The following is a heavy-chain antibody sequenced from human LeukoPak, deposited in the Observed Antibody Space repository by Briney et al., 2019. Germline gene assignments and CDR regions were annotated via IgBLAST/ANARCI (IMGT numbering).Heavy chain of an antibody. J-gene: IGHJ4*02. Sequence: SETLSLTCTVSGGSISSSSDYWAWIRQPPGKGLEWIGSIFYTGSTYYNPSLKSRVTISVDTSKNQFSLKLSSVTAADTAVYYCARRCKYYYDSSGYCNYFDYWGQGTLVTVSS. CDR3: ARRCKYYYDSSGYCNYFDY. V-gene: IGHV4-39*01. CDR2: IFYTGST. CDR1: GGSISSSSDY. D-gene: IGHD3-22*01.